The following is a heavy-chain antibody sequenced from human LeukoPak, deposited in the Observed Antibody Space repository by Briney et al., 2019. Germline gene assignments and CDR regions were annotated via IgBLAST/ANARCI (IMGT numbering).Heavy chain of an antibody. CDR3: TRLPGDSVISDFDY. J-gene: IGHJ4*02. V-gene: IGHV3-73*01. CDR2: VRTKANSYET. D-gene: IGHD3-16*02. CDR1: GFSLSNFQ. Sequence: GGSLRLSCVASGFSLSNFQMYWVRQAPGKGLEWVGRVRTKANSYETVYVESVRGRFTISRDDSKNTAYLQMNSLKTEDTAVYYCTRLPGDSVISDFDYWGQGTPVTVSS.